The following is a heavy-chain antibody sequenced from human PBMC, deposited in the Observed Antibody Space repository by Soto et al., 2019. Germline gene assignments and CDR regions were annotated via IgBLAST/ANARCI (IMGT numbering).Heavy chain of an antibody. CDR2: ISWNSGSI. D-gene: IGHD6-19*01. Sequence: EVQLVESGGGLVQPGRSLRLSCAASGFTFDDYAMHWVRQAPGKGLEWVSGISWNSGSIGYADSVKGRFTISRDNAKNYLYLQMNSLRAEDTALYYCAKDIGSSGWYWDYWGQGTLVTVSS. CDR1: GFTFDDYA. J-gene: IGHJ4*02. CDR3: AKDIGSSGWYWDY. V-gene: IGHV3-9*01.